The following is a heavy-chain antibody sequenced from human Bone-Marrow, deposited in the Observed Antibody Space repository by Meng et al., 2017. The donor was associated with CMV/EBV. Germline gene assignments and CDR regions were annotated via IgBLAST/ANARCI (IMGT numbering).Heavy chain of an antibody. D-gene: IGHD3-3*01. V-gene: IGHV1-18*01. CDR1: GYNFPSYG. Sequence: ASVKVSCKASGYNFPSYGITWIRQAPGQGLEWMASISAYNGNTNYAQKVQGRVTVTTDTSTSTAYMELRSLRSDDTAVYYWARPYTIFGVVIPGVLDYWGQGTLVTVSS. J-gene: IGHJ4*02. CDR2: ISAYNGNT. CDR3: ARPYTIFGVVIPGVLDY.